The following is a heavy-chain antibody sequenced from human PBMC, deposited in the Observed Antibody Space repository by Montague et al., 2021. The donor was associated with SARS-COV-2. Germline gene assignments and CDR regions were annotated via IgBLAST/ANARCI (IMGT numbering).Heavy chain of an antibody. CDR3: ARIPVGSKYYFDF. CDR1: GDSVSSNIAT. Sequence: CAISGDSVSSNIATWNWIRQSPSRGLKWLGRTYYRPKWYNDYAESVKSRITIDPDTSKHQFSLHLNSVTPEDTAVYYCARIPVGSKYYFDFWGQGTLVTVSS. V-gene: IGHV6-1*01. CDR2: TYYRPKWYN. J-gene: IGHJ4*02. D-gene: IGHD2-2*01.